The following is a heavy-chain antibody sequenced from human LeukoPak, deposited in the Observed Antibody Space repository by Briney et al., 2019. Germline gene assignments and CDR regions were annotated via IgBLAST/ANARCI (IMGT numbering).Heavy chain of an antibody. CDR2: IKYSGSS. V-gene: IGHV4-34*01. CDR1: GGSFSGYH. CDR3: ARTTYLYDTSGYYYGN. Sequence: SETLSLTCGVYGGSFSGYHWSWIRQPPGKGLEWIGEIKYSGSSNYNPSLKSRVNISVDTSKNQFSLKLSSVTAADTAVYYCARTTYLYDTSGYYYGNWGQGTLVTVSS. D-gene: IGHD3-22*01. J-gene: IGHJ4*02.